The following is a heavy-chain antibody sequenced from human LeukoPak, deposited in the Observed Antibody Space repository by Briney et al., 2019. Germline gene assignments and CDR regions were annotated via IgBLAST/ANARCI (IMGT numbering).Heavy chain of an antibody. D-gene: IGHD3-3*01. J-gene: IGHJ4*02. CDR2: IDPHSGGT. Sequence: ASVKVSCKASGYTFRDYYMHWVRQAPGQGLEWMGWIDPHSGGTNYAQKFQGRVTMTRDTSISTAYMELSRLRSDDTAVYYCARAAEDFWSGYHPFDYWGQGTLVTVSS. CDR1: GYTFRDYY. V-gene: IGHV1-2*02. CDR3: ARAAEDFWSGYHPFDY.